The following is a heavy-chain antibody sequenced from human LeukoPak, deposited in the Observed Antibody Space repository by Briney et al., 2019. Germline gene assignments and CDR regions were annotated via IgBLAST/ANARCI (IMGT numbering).Heavy chain of an antibody. D-gene: IGHD3-22*01. CDR2: INPSGGST. CDR3: ARPSIPYYYDSSGYPDA. CDR1: GYTFTSYY. J-gene: IGHJ5*02. Sequence: ASVKVSCKASGYTFTSYYMHWVRQAPGQGLEWMGIINPSGGSTSYAQKFQGRVTMTRDTSTSTVYMELSSLRSEDTAVYYCARPSIPYYYDSSGYPDAWGQGTLVTVSS. V-gene: IGHV1-46*01.